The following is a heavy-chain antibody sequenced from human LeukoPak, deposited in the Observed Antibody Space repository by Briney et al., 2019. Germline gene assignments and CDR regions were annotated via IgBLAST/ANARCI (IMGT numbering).Heavy chain of an antibody. CDR1: GFTFSNAW. V-gene: IGHV3-15*01. J-gene: IGHJ4*02. CDR2: TKSKTDGGTT. CDR3: NSGWVV. Sequence: GCLRLSCAASGFTFSNAWMSWVRHAPGKGLEWGGRTKSKTDGGTTDYAAPGKGRFTISRDNSKNTLYLQMNSLKSEATAVYYCNSGWVVWGQGTPVTVSS. D-gene: IGHD3-16*01.